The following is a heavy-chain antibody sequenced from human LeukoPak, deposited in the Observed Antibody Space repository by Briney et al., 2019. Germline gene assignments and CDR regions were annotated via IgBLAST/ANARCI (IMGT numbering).Heavy chain of an antibody. CDR3: AREDGYNYGYFGY. D-gene: IGHD5-24*01. J-gene: IGHJ4*02. V-gene: IGHV1-69*04. CDR2: IIPILGIA. Sequence: SVKVSCKASGGTFSSYAISWVRQAPGQGLEWMGRIIPILGIANYAQKFQGRVTITADKSTSTAYMELSSLRSEDTAVYYCAREDGYNYGYFGYWGQGTLVTVSS. CDR1: GGTFSSYA.